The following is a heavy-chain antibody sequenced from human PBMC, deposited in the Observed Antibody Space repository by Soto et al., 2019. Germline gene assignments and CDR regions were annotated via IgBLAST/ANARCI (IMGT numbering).Heavy chain of an antibody. CDR2: IYSGGST. J-gene: IGHJ4*02. D-gene: IGHD6-19*01. CDR1: GFTVSSNY. CDR3: ARDGGSSGWYRGYYFDY. V-gene: IGHV3-53*01. Sequence: GGSLRLSCAASGFTVSSNYMSWVRQAPGKGLEWVSVIYSGGSTYYADSVKGRFTISRDNSKNTLYLQMNSLRAEDTAVYYCARDGGSSGWYRGYYFDYWGQGTLVTVSS.